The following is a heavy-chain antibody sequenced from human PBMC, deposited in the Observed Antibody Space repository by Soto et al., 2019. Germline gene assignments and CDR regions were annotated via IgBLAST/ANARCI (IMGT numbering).Heavy chain of an antibody. CDR1: GGSISSGGYY. CDR3: ARGRGYSYGLDP. V-gene: IGHV4-31*03. Sequence: SETLSLTCTVSGGSISSGGYYWSWIRQHPGKGLEWIGYIYYSGSTYYNPSLKSRVAISVDTSKNQFSLKLSSVTAADTAVYYCARGRGYSYGLDPWGQGTLVTVSS. CDR2: IYYSGST. J-gene: IGHJ5*02. D-gene: IGHD5-18*01.